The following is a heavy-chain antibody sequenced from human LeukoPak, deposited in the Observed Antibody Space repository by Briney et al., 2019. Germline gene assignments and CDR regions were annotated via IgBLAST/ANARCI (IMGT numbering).Heavy chain of an antibody. J-gene: IGHJ5*02. CDR1: GFNFNDYY. V-gene: IGHV3-11*04. CDR3: ARVVSSRSTVGFDP. D-gene: IGHD5/OR15-5a*01. Sequence: PEGSLRLSCAASGFNFNDYYMSWIRQAPGKGLEWVSYITTGRTLSYADSVKGRFTISGDNAKNSLFLQMKSLRVEDTAVYYCARVVSSRSTVGFDPWGQGTLVTVSS. CDR2: ITTGRTL.